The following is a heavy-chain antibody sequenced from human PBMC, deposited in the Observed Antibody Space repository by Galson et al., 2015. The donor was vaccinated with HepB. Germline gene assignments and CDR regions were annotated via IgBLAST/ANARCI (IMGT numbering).Heavy chain of an antibody. Sequence: LTCTVSGGSISSGSYYWGWIRQPPGKGLEWIGSIYYSGSTYYNPSLKSRVTISVDTSKNQFSLKLSSVTAADTAVYYCARVEPTMAVGWFDPWGQGTLVTVSS. J-gene: IGHJ5*02. D-gene: IGHD3-10*01. CDR3: ARVEPTMAVGWFDP. V-gene: IGHV4-39*01. CDR1: GGSISSGSYY. CDR2: IYYSGST.